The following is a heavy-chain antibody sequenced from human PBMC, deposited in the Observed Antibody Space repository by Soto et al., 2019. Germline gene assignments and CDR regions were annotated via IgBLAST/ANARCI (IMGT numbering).Heavy chain of an antibody. D-gene: IGHD3-10*01. Sequence: PSETLALTCSVSGGSMSEYFLSWIRQSPGKGLEWIVYIYYLGSTDYNPSLKSRVTISVDTSKRQFSLRLTSVTAADTAVYYCERDGYDGSGSPYPAYWGPGTQVTVSS. CDR1: GGSMSEYF. CDR3: ERDGYDGSGSPYPAY. CDR2: IYYLGST. J-gene: IGHJ4*02. V-gene: IGHV4-59*01.